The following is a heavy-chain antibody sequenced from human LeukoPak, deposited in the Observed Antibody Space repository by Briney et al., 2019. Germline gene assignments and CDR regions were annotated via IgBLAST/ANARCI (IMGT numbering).Heavy chain of an antibody. J-gene: IGHJ5*02. CDR3: ARPYYYDSRIDP. D-gene: IGHD3-22*01. CDR2: MYYSGST. V-gene: IGHV4-30-4*01. Sequence: PSQTLSLTRTLSRGSLSSGDSYSSWIRQPPGKCLEWIAYMYYSGSTYYNPSLKSRVTMSADTSKNQLSLKLSSVTAANTAVYYCARPYYYDSRIDPWGQGILVTVSS. CDR1: RGSLSSGDSY.